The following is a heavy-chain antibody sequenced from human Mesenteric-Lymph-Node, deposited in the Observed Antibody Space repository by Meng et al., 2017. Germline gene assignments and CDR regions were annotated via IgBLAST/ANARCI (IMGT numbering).Heavy chain of an antibody. D-gene: IGHD3-22*01. CDR2: IYWDDEK. CDR1: GFSLSTSGEG. V-gene: IGHV2-5*02. J-gene: IGHJ4*02. Sequence: SGPTLVKPTQTLTLTCSFSGFSLSTSGEGVGWIRQPPGKAPEWLALIYWDDEKHYSPSLMSRLTITKDTSKNQVVLTMTNMDPVDTATFYCAHSRVDNTGYYYPRWGANGFRKQYSFDYWGQGTLVTVSS. CDR3: AHSRVDNTGYYYPRWGANGFRKQYSFDY.